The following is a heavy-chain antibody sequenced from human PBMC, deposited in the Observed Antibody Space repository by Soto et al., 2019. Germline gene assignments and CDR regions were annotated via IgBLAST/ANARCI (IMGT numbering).Heavy chain of an antibody. Sequence: QVLLVESGGGVVQPGRSLRLSCEASGFTFISFGMHWVRQAPGKGLEWVAVISDDGSTKHYADSVKGRFTISRDNSKNTLYLQMNSLGPEDTAVYYCAKDRWGDFGDLNLPGYWGQGTLVTVSS. V-gene: IGHV3-30*18. CDR3: AKDRWGDFGDLNLPGY. CDR2: ISDDGSTK. CDR1: GFTFISFG. J-gene: IGHJ4*02. D-gene: IGHD4-17*01.